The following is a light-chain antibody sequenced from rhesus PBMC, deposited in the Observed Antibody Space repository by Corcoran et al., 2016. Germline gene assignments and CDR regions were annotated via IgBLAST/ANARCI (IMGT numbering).Light chain of an antibody. CDR2: AAS. V-gene: IGKV1-94*01. CDR3: LQDYTTPWT. J-gene: IGKJ1*01. CDR1: QGINKE. Sequence: DVQMTQSPSSLSASVGDRVTVTCRASQGINKELSWYQQKPGKAPTLLIYAASSLQTGVSSLFSGSGSGTYYTLIITSLQPEDVATYFCLQDYTTPWTFGQGTKVEIE.